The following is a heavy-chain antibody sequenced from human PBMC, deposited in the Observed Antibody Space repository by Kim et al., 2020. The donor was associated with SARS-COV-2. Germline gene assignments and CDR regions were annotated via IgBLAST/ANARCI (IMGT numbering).Heavy chain of an antibody. CDR3: TSGPYYYDSAAYYHDY. J-gene: IGHJ4*02. V-gene: IGHV3-49*03. Sequence: GGSPRLSCTTSGLNFGDYAMSWFRQAPGKGLEWVAFIRSKRYGETTEYAASVKGRFTISRDDSTRIAYLQMNGLKTEDTAVYYCTSGPYYYDSAAYYHDYWGQGTLVTVSS. D-gene: IGHD3-22*01. CDR1: GLNFGDYA. CDR2: IRSKRYGETT.